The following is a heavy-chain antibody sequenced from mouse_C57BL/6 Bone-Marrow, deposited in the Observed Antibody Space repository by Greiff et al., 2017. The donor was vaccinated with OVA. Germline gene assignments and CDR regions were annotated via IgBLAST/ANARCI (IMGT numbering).Heavy chain of an antibody. V-gene: IGHV8-8*01. CDR2: IWWDDDK. CDR1: GFSLSTFGMG. Sequence: QVTLKVSGPGILQPSQTLSLTCSFSGFSLSTFGMGVGWIRQPSGKGLEWLAPIWWDDDKYYNPALKRRLTISKDTSKNQVFLKIANVDTADTATYYCARIAYYSNYASYWYFDVWGTGTTVTVSS. CDR3: ARIAYYSNYASYWYFDV. J-gene: IGHJ1*03. D-gene: IGHD2-5*01.